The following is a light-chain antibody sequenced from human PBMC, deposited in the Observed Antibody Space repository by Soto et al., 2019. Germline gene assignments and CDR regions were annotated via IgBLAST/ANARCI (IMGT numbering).Light chain of an antibody. CDR3: CSYAGSHVV. J-gene: IGLJ2*01. CDR1: SSDVGSYNL. CDR2: EVS. Sequence: ALTQPASVSGSPGQSITISCTGTSSDVGSYNLVSWYQQHPGKAPKLMIYEVSKRPSGVSNRFSGSKSGNTASLTISGLQAEDEADYYCCSYAGSHVVFGGGTKVTVL. V-gene: IGLV2-23*02.